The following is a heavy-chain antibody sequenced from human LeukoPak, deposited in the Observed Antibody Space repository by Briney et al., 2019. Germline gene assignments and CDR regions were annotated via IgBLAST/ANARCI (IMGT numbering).Heavy chain of an antibody. Sequence: GGSLRLSCAASGFTFNSYEMNWVRQAPGKGLEWVSYITSSGTTIYYADSVKGRFTISRDNAKSSLYLQMNSLRAEDTAVSSRPRIVTHILDYWGQGTLVTVSS. J-gene: IGHJ4*02. V-gene: IGHV3-48*03. CDR1: GFTFNSYE. D-gene: IGHD1-26*01. CDR2: ITSSGTTI. CDR3: PRIVTHILDY.